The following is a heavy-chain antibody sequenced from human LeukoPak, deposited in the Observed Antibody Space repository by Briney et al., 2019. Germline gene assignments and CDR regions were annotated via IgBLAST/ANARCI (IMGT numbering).Heavy chain of an antibody. J-gene: IGHJ4*02. V-gene: IGHV3-30*03. CDR2: ISYDGSNK. CDR3: ARVPLYYFDY. CDR1: GFTFSSYG. Sequence: GGSLRLSCAASGFTFSSYGMHWVRQAPGKGLEWVAVISYDGSNKYYADSVKGRFTISRDNSKNTLYLQMNSLRAEDTAVYYCARVPLYYFDYWGQGTLVTVSS.